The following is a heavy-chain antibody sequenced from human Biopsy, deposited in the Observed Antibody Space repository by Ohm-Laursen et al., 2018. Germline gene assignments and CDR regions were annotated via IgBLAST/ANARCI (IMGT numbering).Heavy chain of an antibody. J-gene: IGHJ4*02. CDR3: AIDGNDFLTDYLKIDQ. D-gene: IGHD3-9*01. CDR2: INPKSGGT. CDR1: GYTFTGYY. Sequence: VSSVKVSCKTSGYTFTGYYLHWVRQAPGQGLEWMGWINPKSGGTHYLEKFRGRVTMTRDTSISTAYMEVSNLRSDDTAVYYCAIDGNDFLTDYLKIDQWGQGTLVTVSS. V-gene: IGHV1-2*02.